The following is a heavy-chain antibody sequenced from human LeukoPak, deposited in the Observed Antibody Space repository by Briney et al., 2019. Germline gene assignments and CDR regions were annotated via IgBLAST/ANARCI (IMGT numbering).Heavy chain of an antibody. Sequence: GGSLRLSCAASGFTFNNYAMSWVRQAPGKGLEWVSAISGSGGSTYYADSVKGRFTISRDNSKNTLYLQMNSLRAEDTAVYNCAKVLWDYAYYSGMDVWGQGPTVTVSS. CDR2: ISGSGGST. D-gene: IGHD1-7*01. V-gene: IGHV3-23*01. CDR3: AKVLWDYAYYSGMDV. CDR1: GFTFNNYA. J-gene: IGHJ6*02.